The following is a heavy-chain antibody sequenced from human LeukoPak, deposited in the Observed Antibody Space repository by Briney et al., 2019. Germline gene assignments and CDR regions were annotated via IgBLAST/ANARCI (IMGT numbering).Heavy chain of an antibody. Sequence: GGSLRLSCATSGFTFSNYGMSWVRQAPGKGLEWVSIISGSGVSTDNADSVKGRFTISRDNSKNTLYLQMNSLRAEDTAVYYCANIAAAAYYFDYWGQGTLVTVSS. D-gene: IGHD6-13*01. V-gene: IGHV3-23*01. CDR3: ANIAAAAYYFDY. CDR1: GFTFSNYG. J-gene: IGHJ4*02. CDR2: ISGSGVST.